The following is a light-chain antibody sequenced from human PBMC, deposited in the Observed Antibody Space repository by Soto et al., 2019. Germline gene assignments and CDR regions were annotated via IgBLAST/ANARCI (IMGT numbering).Light chain of an antibody. J-gene: IGLJ2*01. V-gene: IGLV2-11*01. CDR3: SSYTTSNTLHVI. CDR2: DVS. CDR1: SSDVGGYNF. Sequence: QSVLTQPRSVSGSPGQSVTISCTGTSSDVGGYNFVSWYQQHPGKAPKLMIYDVSKRPSGVPDRFSGSKSGNTASLTISGLQAEDEADYCCSSYTTSNTLHVIFGGGTKLTVL.